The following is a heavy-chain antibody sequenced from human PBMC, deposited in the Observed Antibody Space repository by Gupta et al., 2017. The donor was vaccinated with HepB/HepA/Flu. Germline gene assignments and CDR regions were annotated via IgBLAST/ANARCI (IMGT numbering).Heavy chain of an antibody. V-gene: IGHV3-9*01. CDR3: AKDLAAAGYYYYGMDV. Sequence: EVQLVESGGGLVQPGRSLRLSCAASGFTFDDDAMHWVRQAPGKGLEWVSGISWNSGSIGYADSVKGRFTISRDNAKNSLYLQMNSLRAEDTALYYCAKDLAAAGYYYYGMDVWGQGTTVTVSS. CDR1: GFTFDDDA. CDR2: ISWNSGSI. D-gene: IGHD6-13*01. J-gene: IGHJ6*02.